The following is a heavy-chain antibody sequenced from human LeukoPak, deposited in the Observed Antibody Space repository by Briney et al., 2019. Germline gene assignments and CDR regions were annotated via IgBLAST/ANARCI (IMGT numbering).Heavy chain of an antibody. J-gene: IGHJ4*02. CDR2: ISSSSSTI. Sequence: GGSLRLSCPASGFTFSSYSMNWVRQAPGKGLEWVSYISSSSSTIYYADSVKGRFTISRDNAKNSLYLQMNSLRAEDTAVYYCASMTTYCGGDCCFFDYWGQGTLVTVSS. V-gene: IGHV3-48*04. CDR1: GFTFSSYS. D-gene: IGHD2-21*02. CDR3: ASMTTYCGGDCCFFDY.